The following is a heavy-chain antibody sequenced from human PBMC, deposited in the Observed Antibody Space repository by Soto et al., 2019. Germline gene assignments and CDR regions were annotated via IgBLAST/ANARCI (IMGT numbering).Heavy chain of an antibody. CDR3: AADSLHHYEILRGSPTTRDY. CDR2: IVVGSGNT. V-gene: IGHV1-58*01. D-gene: IGHD3-9*01. J-gene: IGHJ4*02. Sequence: GASVKVSCKASGFTFTSSAVQWVRQARGQRLEWIGWIVVGSGNTNYAQKFQERATITRDMSTSTAYMELSSLRSEDTAVYYCAADSLHHYEILRGSPTTRDYRDQGTVITDSS. CDR1: GFTFTSSA.